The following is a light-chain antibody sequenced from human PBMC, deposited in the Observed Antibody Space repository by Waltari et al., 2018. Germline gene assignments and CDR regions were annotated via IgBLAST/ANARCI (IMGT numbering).Light chain of an antibody. Sequence: DIHVTQSSSFLSASVGDRVTISCRASQRISTYLNWYQQKAGEAPKLLIYGSSSLQSGVPSRFSGTGSGTDFTLTINSLQPEDFATYYCQQTYSLFTFGPGTTVDFK. V-gene: IGKV1-39*01. CDR1: QRISTY. CDR2: GSS. J-gene: IGKJ3*01. CDR3: QQTYSLFT.